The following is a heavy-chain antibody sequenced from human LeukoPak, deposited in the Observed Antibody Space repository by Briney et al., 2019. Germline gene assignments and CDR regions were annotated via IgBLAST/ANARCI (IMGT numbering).Heavy chain of an antibody. V-gene: IGHV3-53*01. CDR2: IYSGGST. Sequence: GGSLRLSCAASGFTVSSNYMSWVRQAPGKGLEWVSVIYSGGSTYYADSVKGRFTISRDNSKNTLYLQMNSLRAEDTAVYYCARDQVPYYDFWSGYLSSYGMDVWGQGTTVTVSS. CDR1: GFTVSSNY. D-gene: IGHD3-3*01. CDR3: ARDQVPYYDFWSGYLSSYGMDV. J-gene: IGHJ6*02.